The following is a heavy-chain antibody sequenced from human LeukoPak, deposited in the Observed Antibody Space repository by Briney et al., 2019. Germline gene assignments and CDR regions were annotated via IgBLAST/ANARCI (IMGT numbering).Heavy chain of an antibody. J-gene: IGHJ3*02. Sequence: SVKVSCKASGGTFSSYAISWVRQAPGQGLEWMGRIIPILGIANYAQKFQGRVTITADKSTSTAYMELSSLRSEDTAVYYCARDLNERAALLVAFDIWGQGTMVTVSS. V-gene: IGHV1-69*04. CDR2: IIPILGIA. D-gene: IGHD2/OR15-2a*01. CDR1: GGTFSSYA. CDR3: ARDLNERAALLVAFDI.